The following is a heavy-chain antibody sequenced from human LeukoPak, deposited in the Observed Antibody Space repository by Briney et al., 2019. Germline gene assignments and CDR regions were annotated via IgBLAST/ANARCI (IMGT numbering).Heavy chain of an antibody. V-gene: IGHV3-23*01. D-gene: IGHD3-22*01. CDR1: GFTFSSYA. J-gene: IGHJ4*02. CDR3: AGGDTYYYDSSGYPLGY. Sequence: GGSLRLSCAASGFTFSSYAMSWVRQAPGKGLEWVSAISGSGGSTYYADSVKGRFTISRDNSKNTLCLQMNSLRAEDTAVYYCAGGDTYYYDSSGYPLGYWGQGTLVTVSS. CDR2: ISGSGGST.